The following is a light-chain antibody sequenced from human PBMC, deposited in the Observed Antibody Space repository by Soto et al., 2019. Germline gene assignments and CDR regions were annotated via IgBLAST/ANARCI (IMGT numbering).Light chain of an antibody. V-gene: IGKV1-33*01. J-gene: IGKJ5*01. CDR2: DAS. Sequence: DIRMTQSPSSLSASVGDRVTITCRASQGISNYLNWYQQKPGKAPKLLIYDASNLETGVPSRFSGSGSGTDFTFTISSLQPEDIATYYCQQYDNLPITFGQGTRLEIK. CDR3: QQYDNLPIT. CDR1: QGISNY.